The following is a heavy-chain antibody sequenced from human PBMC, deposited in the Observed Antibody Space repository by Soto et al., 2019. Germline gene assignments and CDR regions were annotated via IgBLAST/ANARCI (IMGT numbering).Heavy chain of an antibody. CDR3: VSFHPYFYGSRSFYYYYGMDV. V-gene: IGHV3-30-3*01. CDR2: ISYDGSNK. D-gene: IGHD3-10*01. CDR1: GFTFISYA. J-gene: IGHJ6*02. Sequence: HVQLVESGGGVVQPGRSLRLSCEASGFTFISYAMHWVRQAPGKGLEWVAVISYDGSNKYYADSVKGRFTISRDNSKNTLYLQMNSLRAEDTAVYYSVSFHPYFYGSRSFYYYYGMDVWGQGTTVTVSS.